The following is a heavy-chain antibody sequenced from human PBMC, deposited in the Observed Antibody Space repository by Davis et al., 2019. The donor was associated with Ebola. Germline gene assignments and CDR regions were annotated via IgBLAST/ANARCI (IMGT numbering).Heavy chain of an antibody. CDR3: AKVGSGGDIDY. V-gene: IGHV3-30-3*01. Sequence: GESLKISCAASGFTFSNYALHWVRQAPGKGLEWMAIVSFDGTNTYYADSVQGRFTISRDNSKNTLYLQMNSLRAEDTAVYYCAKVGSGGDIDYWGQGTLVTVSS. CDR1: GFTFSNYA. J-gene: IGHJ4*02. CDR2: VSFDGTNT. D-gene: IGHD2-21*01.